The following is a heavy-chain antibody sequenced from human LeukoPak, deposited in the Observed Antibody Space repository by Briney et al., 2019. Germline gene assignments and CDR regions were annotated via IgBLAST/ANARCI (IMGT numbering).Heavy chain of an antibody. Sequence: GESLKISCKGSGYIFTSYWIGWVRQMPGKGLEWMGIIYPGDSDTRYSPSFQGQVTISADKSISTAYLQWSSLKASDTAMYYCASTQRELRSGVALDIWGQGTMVTVSS. CDR2: IYPGDSDT. CDR1: GYIFTSYW. V-gene: IGHV5-51*01. D-gene: IGHD1-26*01. J-gene: IGHJ3*02. CDR3: ASTQRELRSGVALDI.